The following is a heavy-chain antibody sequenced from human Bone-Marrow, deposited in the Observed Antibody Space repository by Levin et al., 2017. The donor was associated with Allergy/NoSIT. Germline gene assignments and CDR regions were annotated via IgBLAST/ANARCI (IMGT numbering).Heavy chain of an antibody. D-gene: IGHD2-2*01. CDR3: ATTGIASAANYFGY. CDR2: IIPIFDSA. Sequence: SVKVSCKASGGTFSSHGISWVRQAPGQGLEWMGGIIPIFDSANYAQNFHGRLTITADESTSTAYMELSSLSSEDTALYYCATTGIASAANYFGYWGQGTLVTVSS. J-gene: IGHJ4*02. V-gene: IGHV1-69*13. CDR1: GGTFSSHG.